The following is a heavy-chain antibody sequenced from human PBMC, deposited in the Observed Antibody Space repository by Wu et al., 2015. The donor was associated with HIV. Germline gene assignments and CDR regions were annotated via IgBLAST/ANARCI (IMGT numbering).Heavy chain of an antibody. V-gene: IGHV1-18*01. CDR2: ISAYNGNT. Sequence: QVQLVQSGAEVKKPGASVKVSCKASGYTFTSSGISWVRQAPGQGLEWMGWISAYNGNTNYAQKFQGRATMTTDTSTNTAYMELRSLRSDDTAVYYCAREGEESGYSSSWYPWYFDLWGRGTQVTVSS. D-gene: IGHD6-13*01. CDR1: GYTFTSSG. J-gene: IGHJ2*01. CDR3: AREGEESGYSSSWYPWYFDL.